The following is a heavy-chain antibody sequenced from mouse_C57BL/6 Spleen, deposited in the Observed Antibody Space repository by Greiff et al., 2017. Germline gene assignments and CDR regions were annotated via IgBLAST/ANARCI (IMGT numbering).Heavy chain of an antibody. CDR2: IHPNIGST. CDR1: GYTFTSYW. J-gene: IGHJ4*01. D-gene: IGHD1-1*01. Sequence: QVQLKQPGAELVKPGASVKLSCKASGYTFTSYWMHWVKQRPGQGLEWIGMIHPNIGSTNYNEKFQSKATLTVDKSSSTAYMQLSSLTSEDSAVYYCARGDYGSSYYYAMDYWGQGTSVTVSS. CDR3: ARGDYGSSYYYAMDY. V-gene: IGHV1-64*01.